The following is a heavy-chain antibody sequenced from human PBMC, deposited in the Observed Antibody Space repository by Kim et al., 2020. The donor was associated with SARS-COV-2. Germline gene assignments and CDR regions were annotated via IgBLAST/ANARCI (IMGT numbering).Heavy chain of an antibody. CDR2: IWYDGSNK. J-gene: IGHJ4*02. V-gene: IGHV3-33*01. D-gene: IGHD6-6*01. Sequence: GGSLRLSCAASGFTFSSYGMHWVRQAPGKGLEWVAVIWYDGSNKYYADSVKGRFTISRDNSKNTLYLQMNSLRAEDTAVYYCARDALRWGSIAARRGGFDYWGQGTLVTVSS. CDR1: GFTFSSYG. CDR3: ARDALRWGSIAARRGGFDY.